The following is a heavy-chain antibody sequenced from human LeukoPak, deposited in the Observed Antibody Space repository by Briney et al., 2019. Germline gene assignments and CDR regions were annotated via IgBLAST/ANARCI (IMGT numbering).Heavy chain of an antibody. J-gene: IGHJ4*02. CDR2: ISAYNGNT. CDR3: ASTWGIYDSSGYHFDY. V-gene: IGHV1-18*01. Sequence: GASVKVSCKASGYTFTSYGISWVRQAPGQGLEWMGWISAYNGNTNYAQKLQGRVTTTTDTSMSTAYMELRSLRSDDTAVYYCASTWGIYDSSGYHFDYWGQGTLVTVSS. CDR1: GYTFTSYG. D-gene: IGHD3-22*01.